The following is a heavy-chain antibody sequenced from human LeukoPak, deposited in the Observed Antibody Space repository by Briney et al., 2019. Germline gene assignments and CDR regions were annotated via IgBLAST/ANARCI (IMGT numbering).Heavy chain of an antibody. CDR1: GGSISSGGYS. CDR3: ARTLGEGDYYGSGSYSYAFDI. D-gene: IGHD3-10*01. J-gene: IGHJ3*02. Sequence: SETLSLTCAVSGGSISSGGYSWSWIRQPPGKGLEWIGYIYHSGSTYYNPSLKSRVTISVDRSKNQFSLKLSSVTAADTVVYYCARTLGEGDYYGSGSYSYAFDIWGQGTMVTVSS. CDR2: IYHSGST. V-gene: IGHV4-30-2*01.